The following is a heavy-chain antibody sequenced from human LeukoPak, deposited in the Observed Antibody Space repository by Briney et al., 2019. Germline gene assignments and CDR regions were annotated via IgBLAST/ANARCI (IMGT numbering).Heavy chain of an antibody. CDR1: GITFSSYG. CDR2: ISYDGSNK. Sequence: GRSLRLSCAASGITFSSYGMHWVRQAPGKGLEWVAVISYDGSNKYYADSVKGRFTISRDNSKNTLYLQMNSPRGEDTAVYYCAKGSSRYSSSWNALGLRRTKDAFDIWGQGTMVTVSS. J-gene: IGHJ3*02. CDR3: AKGSSRYSSSWNALGLRRTKDAFDI. V-gene: IGHV3-30*18. D-gene: IGHD6-13*01.